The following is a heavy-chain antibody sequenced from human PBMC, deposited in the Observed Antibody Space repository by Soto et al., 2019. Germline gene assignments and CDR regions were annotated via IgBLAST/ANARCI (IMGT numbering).Heavy chain of an antibody. J-gene: IGHJ6*02. Sequence: QVQLVQSGAEVKKPGSSVKVSCKASGGTFSSYAISWVRQAPGQGLEWMGGIIPIFGTANYAQKFQGRVTITADESTGTADMELSSLRSEDTAVYYCARPATPYSSSPSDYYYYYGMDVWGQGTTVTVSS. CDR2: IIPIFGTA. V-gene: IGHV1-69*01. CDR1: GGTFSSYA. CDR3: ARPATPYSSSPSDYYYYYGMDV. D-gene: IGHD6-6*01.